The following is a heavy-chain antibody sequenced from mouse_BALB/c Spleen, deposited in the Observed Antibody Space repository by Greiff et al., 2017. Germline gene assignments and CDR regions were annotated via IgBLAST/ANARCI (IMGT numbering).Heavy chain of an antibody. CDR2: ISSGSSTI. Sequence: EVMLVESGGGLVQPGGSRKLSCAASGFTFSSFGMHWVRQAPEKGLEWVAYISSGSSTIYYADTVKGRFTISRDNPKNTLFLQMTSLRSEDTAMYYCARSDGYYPYYAMDYWGQGTSVTVSS. V-gene: IGHV5-17*02. J-gene: IGHJ4*01. CDR1: GFTFSSFG. D-gene: IGHD2-3*01. CDR3: ARSDGYYPYYAMDY.